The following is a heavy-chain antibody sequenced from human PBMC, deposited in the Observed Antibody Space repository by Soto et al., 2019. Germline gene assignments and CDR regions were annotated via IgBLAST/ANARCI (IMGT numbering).Heavy chain of an antibody. CDR2: ISYDGSNK. D-gene: IGHD6-19*01. CDR1: GFTFSSYG. CDR3: AKDVPSVAVAAPDY. Sequence: GGSLRLSXAASGFTFSSYGMHWVRQAPGKGLEWVAVISYDGSNKYYADSVKGRFTISRDNSKNTLYLQMNSLRAEDTAVYYCAKDVPSVAVAAPDYWGQGTLVTVSS. J-gene: IGHJ4*02. V-gene: IGHV3-30*18.